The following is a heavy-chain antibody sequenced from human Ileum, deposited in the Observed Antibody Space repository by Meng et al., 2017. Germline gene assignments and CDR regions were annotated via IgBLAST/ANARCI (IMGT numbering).Heavy chain of an antibody. D-gene: IGHD3-10*01. CDR3: ARGVVSGSHYNTY. V-gene: IGHV4-4*02. CDR1: GGSISSSIW. Sequence: QVKLQESAPGLVKPSGALSRTCAVSGGSISSSIWWSWVRQPPEKGLEWIGEIHYSGTTNYSPSLKSRLTISVDKSKNQFSLKLQSVTAADTAVYFCARGVVSGSHYNTYWGQGILVTVSS. J-gene: IGHJ4*02. CDR2: IHYSGTT.